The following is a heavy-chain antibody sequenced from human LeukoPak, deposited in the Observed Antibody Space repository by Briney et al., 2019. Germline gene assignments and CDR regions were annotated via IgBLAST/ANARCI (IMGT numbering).Heavy chain of an antibody. CDR3: ARVQLTMFRGFIISISAFDY. V-gene: IGHV1-69*05. J-gene: IGHJ4*02. D-gene: IGHD3-10*01. Sequence: ASVKVSCKASGGTFSSYAISWVRQAPGQGLEWMGGIIPIFGTANYAQKFQGRVTITTDESTSTAYMKLSRLRSEDTAVYYCARVQLTMFRGFIISISAFDYWGQGTLVTVSS. CDR2: IIPIFGTA. CDR1: GGTFSSYA.